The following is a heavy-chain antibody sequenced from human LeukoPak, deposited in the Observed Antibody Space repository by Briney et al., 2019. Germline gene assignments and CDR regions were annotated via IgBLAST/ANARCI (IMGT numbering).Heavy chain of an antibody. Sequence: GGSLRLSCAASGLTVSSNYMSWVRQAPGKGLEWVSVIYSGGSTYYADSVKGRFTISRDNSKNTLYLQMNSLRAEDTAVYYCASQTAVLRFLEWLSPYGMDVWGQGTTVAVSS. D-gene: IGHD3-3*01. CDR3: ASQTAVLRFLEWLSPYGMDV. CDR2: IYSGGST. J-gene: IGHJ6*02. V-gene: IGHV3-66*02. CDR1: GLTVSSNY.